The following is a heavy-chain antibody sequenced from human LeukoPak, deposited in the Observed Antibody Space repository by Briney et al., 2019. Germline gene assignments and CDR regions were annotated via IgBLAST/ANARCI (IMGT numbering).Heavy chain of an antibody. Sequence: SETLSLTCTVSGGSISSYYWSWIRQPPGKGLEWIGYIYYSGSTNYNLSLKSRVTISVDTSKNQFSLKLSSVTAADTAVYYCARSPYYETYYFDYWGQGTLVTVSS. CDR1: GGSISSYY. CDR3: ARSPYYETYYFDY. V-gene: IGHV4-59*08. D-gene: IGHD3-22*01. CDR2: IYYSGST. J-gene: IGHJ4*02.